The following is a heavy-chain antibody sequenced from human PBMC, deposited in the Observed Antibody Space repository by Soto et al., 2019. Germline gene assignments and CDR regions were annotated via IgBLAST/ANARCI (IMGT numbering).Heavy chain of an antibody. CDR1: GFSFKDAW. Sequence: EVQLVESGGGFVESGGSLRLSCAASGFSFKDAWMTWVRQAPGKGLEWVGRIKSSTDGGTADYGAAVKGRFTMSRDDSKDTLYLHIDGLKREDTCVYYCHSFFQLRGRRFDYWDPGTQVNVSS. D-gene: IGHD3-16*01. V-gene: IGHV3-15*07. J-gene: IGHJ4*02. CDR2: IKSSTDGGTA. CDR3: HSFFQLRGRRFDY.